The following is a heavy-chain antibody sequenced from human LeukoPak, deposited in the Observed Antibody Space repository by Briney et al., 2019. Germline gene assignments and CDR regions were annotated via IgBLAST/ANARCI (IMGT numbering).Heavy chain of an antibody. J-gene: IGHJ4*02. D-gene: IGHD6-19*01. CDR1: GFTFDDYA. CDR2: ISGDGGST. CDR3: AKDRAVAGGVADY. V-gene: IGHV3-43*02. Sequence: GGSLRLSCAASGFTFDDYAMHWVRQAPGQGLEWVCLISGDGGSTYYADSVKGRLTISRDNSKNSLYLQMNSLRTEDTALYYCAKDRAVAGGVADYWGQGTLVTVSS.